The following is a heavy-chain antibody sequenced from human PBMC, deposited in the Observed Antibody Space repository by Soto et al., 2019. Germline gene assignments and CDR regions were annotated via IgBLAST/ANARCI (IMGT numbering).Heavy chain of an antibody. CDR3: ARDLGTGTDY. J-gene: IGHJ4*02. V-gene: IGHV4-4*02. CDR1: GDSITSNNC. Sequence: SETLSLTCAVSGDSITSNNCRILVRQAPGKGLEWIGEIYHSGATTYNPSLKSRATISVDPSNNHFSLKLTSVTAADTAVYFCARDLGTGTDYWGRGTLVTVSS. D-gene: IGHD1-1*01. CDR2: IYHSGAT.